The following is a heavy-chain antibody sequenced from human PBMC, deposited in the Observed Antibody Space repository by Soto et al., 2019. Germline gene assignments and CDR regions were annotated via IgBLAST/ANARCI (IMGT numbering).Heavy chain of an antibody. CDR1: GFTFSGSA. Sequence: EVQLVESGGGLVQPGGSLKLSCAASGFTFSGSAMHWVRQASGKGLEWVGRIRSKANSYATAYAASVKGRFTISRDDSKNTAYLQMNSLKTEDTAVYYCTRPLLVPAAIDNWFDPWGQGTLVTVSS. CDR2: IRSKANSYAT. J-gene: IGHJ5*02. D-gene: IGHD2-2*01. CDR3: TRPLLVPAAIDNWFDP. V-gene: IGHV3-73*01.